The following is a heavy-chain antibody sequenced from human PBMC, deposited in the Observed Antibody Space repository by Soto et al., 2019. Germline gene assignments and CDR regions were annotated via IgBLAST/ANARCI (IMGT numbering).Heavy chain of an antibody. Sequence: EVQLVESGGGLVQPGGSLKLSCAASGFTFSGSAMHWVRQATGKGLEWVGRIRSKANSYATAYDASVKGRFTISRDNSKNTAYRQMNSLKTEDPHVYYCTRGASIAARLNDYWGQGTLVTVSS. J-gene: IGHJ4*02. V-gene: IGHV3-73*01. CDR3: TRGASIAARLNDY. D-gene: IGHD6-6*01. CDR2: IRSKANSYAT. CDR1: GFTFSGSA.